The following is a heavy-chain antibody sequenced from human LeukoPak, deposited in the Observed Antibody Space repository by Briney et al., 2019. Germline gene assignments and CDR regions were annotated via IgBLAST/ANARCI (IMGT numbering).Heavy chain of an antibody. V-gene: IGHV4-31*03. D-gene: IGHD2-2*01. CDR1: GGSISSGGYY. Sequence: PSQTLSLTCTVSGGSISSGGYYWSRIRQHPGKGLEWIGYIYYSGSTYYNPSLKSRVTISVDTSKNQFSLKLSSVTAADTAVYYCASLVGPSPFFDYWGQGTPVTVSS. CDR2: IYYSGST. J-gene: IGHJ4*02. CDR3: ASLVGPSPFFDY.